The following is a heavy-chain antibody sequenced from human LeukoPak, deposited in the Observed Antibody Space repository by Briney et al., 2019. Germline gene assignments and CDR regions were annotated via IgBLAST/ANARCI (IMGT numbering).Heavy chain of an antibody. J-gene: IGHJ3*01. V-gene: IGHV3-33*01. Sequence: GGSLRLSCIPSGFSFSSYGMHWVRQAPGKGLEWVAVIWSHGNRKHHSDSVEGRFAISRDNSKNILYLQMNNLRGEDTALYYCARDSAADDNDFDVWGQGTMVTVSS. D-gene: IGHD6-25*01. CDR2: IWSHGNRK. CDR3: ARDSAADDNDFDV. CDR1: GFSFSSYG.